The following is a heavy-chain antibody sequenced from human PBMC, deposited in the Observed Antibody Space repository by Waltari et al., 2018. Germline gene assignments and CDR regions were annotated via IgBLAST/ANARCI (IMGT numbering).Heavy chain of an antibody. Sequence: EVQLVESGGGLVQPGGSLRLSCAVSGFTFSDYYMDWVRQAPGGGLEWVARSRGKTYRYTTEYVASVRGRFTISRDDSTKSLYLQMNNLKMEDTAVYYCVGGHGDYRDFDYWGQGILVTVSS. CDR3: VGGHGDYRDFDY. CDR1: GFTFSDYY. V-gene: IGHV3-72*01. J-gene: IGHJ4*02. CDR2: SRGKTYRYTT. D-gene: IGHD4-17*01.